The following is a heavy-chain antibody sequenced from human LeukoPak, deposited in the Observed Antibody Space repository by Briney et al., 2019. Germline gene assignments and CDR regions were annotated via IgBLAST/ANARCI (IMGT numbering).Heavy chain of an antibody. CDR1: GFTFSSYS. Sequence: GGSLRLSCAASGFTFSSYSMNWVRHPPGKGLEWVSSISSSSSYIYYADSVKGRFTISRDNAKNSLYLQMNSLRAEDTAVYYCAQGGARGSSTSLYYYMDVWGKGTTVTVSS. D-gene: IGHD2-2*01. J-gene: IGHJ6*03. CDR2: ISSSSSYI. CDR3: AQGGARGSSTSLYYYMDV. V-gene: IGHV3-21*01.